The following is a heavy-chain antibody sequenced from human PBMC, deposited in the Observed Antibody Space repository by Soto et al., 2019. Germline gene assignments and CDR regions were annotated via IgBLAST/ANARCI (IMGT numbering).Heavy chain of an antibody. Sequence: GGSLRLSCAASGFTFSSYSMNWVRQAPGKGLEWVSYISSSSSTIYYADSVKGRFTISRDNAKNSLYLQMNSLRDEDTAVYYCARGGHYDILTGYSPHYYYGMDVWGQGTTVTASS. D-gene: IGHD3-9*01. CDR3: ARGGHYDILTGYSPHYYYGMDV. J-gene: IGHJ6*02. CDR2: ISSSSSTI. CDR1: GFTFSSYS. V-gene: IGHV3-48*02.